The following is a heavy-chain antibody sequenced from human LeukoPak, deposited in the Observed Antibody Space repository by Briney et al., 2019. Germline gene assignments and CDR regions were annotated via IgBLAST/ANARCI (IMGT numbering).Heavy chain of an antibody. CDR1: GFTFSSYE. J-gene: IGHJ4*02. V-gene: IGHV3-48*03. D-gene: IGHD3-10*01. CDR2: ISSSGSTI. CDR3: AREGRGRYYGSGSYYNYFDY. Sequence: GGSLRLSCAASGFTFSSYEMNWVRQAPGKGLEWFSYISSSGSTIYYADSVKGRFTISRDNAKNSLYLQMNSLRAEDTAVYYCAREGRGRYYGSGSYYNYFDYWGQGTLVTVSS.